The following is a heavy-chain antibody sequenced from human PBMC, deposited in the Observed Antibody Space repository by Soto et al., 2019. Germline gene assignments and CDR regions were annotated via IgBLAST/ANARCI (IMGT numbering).Heavy chain of an antibody. Sequence: SETLSLTCAVSGGSIISGGYSWSWIRQPPGKGLEWIGYIYHSGSTYYNPSLKSRVTISVDRSKNQFSLKLSSVTAADTAVYYCAREDSSSSHGLDYWGQGTLVTVSS. V-gene: IGHV4-30-2*01. J-gene: IGHJ4*02. CDR2: IYHSGST. D-gene: IGHD6-6*01. CDR3: AREDSSSSHGLDY. CDR1: GGSIISGGYS.